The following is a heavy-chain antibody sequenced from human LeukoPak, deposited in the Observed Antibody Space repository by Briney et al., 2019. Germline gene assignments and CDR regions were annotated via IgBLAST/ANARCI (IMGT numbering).Heavy chain of an antibody. CDR1: GGSISTYY. J-gene: IGHJ3*02. CDR2: IYYSGTT. D-gene: IGHD1-1*01. Sequence: SETLTFTCTVSGGSISTYYWSWIRQSPGKGLEWIGSIYYSGTTNYNPSLKSRVTISVGTSKNQFSLELSSVTAADTAVYYCAVNLTRHTFDIWGQGTTVSVSS. V-gene: IGHV4-59*08. CDR3: AVNLTRHTFDI.